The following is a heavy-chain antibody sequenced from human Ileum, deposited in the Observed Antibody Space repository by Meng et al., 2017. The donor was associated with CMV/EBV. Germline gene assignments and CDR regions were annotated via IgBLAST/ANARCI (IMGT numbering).Heavy chain of an antibody. J-gene: IGHJ4*02. Sequence: GGSLRLSCAASGFIFSPYTMNWIRQTPGKGLEWVASISGDSTYIYYADSVKGRFNVSRDNAKNSLFLQMNSLRAEDTALYYCAKDRTAIKHFDYWGQGTLVTVSS. D-gene: IGHD2-21*02. CDR3: AKDRTAIKHFDY. CDR1: GFIFSPYT. V-gene: IGHV3-21*04. CDR2: ISGDSTYI.